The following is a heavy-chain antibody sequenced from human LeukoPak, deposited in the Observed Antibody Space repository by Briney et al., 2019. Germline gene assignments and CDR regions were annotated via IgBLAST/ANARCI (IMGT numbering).Heavy chain of an antibody. CDR2: IIPIFGTA. V-gene: IGHV1-69*13. CDR1: GGTFSSYA. CDR3: ARGLIVVVLRNYYYYYMDV. Sequence: ASVKVSCKASGGTFSSYAISWVRQAPGQGLEWMGGIIPIFGTANYAQKFQGRVTITADESTSTAYMELSSLRSEDTAVYYCARGLIVVVLRNYYYYYMDVWGKGTTVTVSS. J-gene: IGHJ6*03. D-gene: IGHD2-2*01.